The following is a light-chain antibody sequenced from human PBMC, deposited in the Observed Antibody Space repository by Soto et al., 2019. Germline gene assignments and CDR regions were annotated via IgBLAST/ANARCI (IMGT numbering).Light chain of an antibody. CDR3: SSYAGSSTLI. J-gene: IGLJ2*01. CDR2: EGT. CDR1: SSDVGSYNL. V-gene: IGLV2-23*01. Sequence: QSVLTQPASVSGSPGQSITISCIGTSSDVGSYNLVSWYQQHPGKAPKLMIYEGTKRPSGLSNRFSGSRSGDTASLTISGLQAEDEADYYCSSYAGSSTLIFGGGTKLTVL.